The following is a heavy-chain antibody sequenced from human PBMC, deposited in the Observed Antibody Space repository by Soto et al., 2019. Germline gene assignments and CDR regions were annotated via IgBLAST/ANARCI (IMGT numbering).Heavy chain of an antibody. Sequence: ASETLSLTCAVSGFSISRRNWWAWIRQPPGKGLEWIGYIYYSGSTYYNPSLKSRITMSVDTSKNQFFLKLSSVTAVDTAVYYCLRNPPDTSGKAFERWGQGTMVTVSS. CDR3: LRNPPDTSGKAFER. V-gene: IGHV4-28*01. CDR2: IYYSGST. CDR1: GFSISRRNW. J-gene: IGHJ3*02. D-gene: IGHD3-22*01.